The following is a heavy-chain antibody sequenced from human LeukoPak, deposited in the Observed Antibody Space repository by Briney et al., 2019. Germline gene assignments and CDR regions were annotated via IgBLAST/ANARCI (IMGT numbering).Heavy chain of an antibody. Sequence: SQTLSLTCTVSGGSISSGSYYWSWIRQPAGKGLEWIGRIYTSGSTNYNPSLKSRVTISVDTSNNQFSLKLSSVTAADTAVYYCARDRYYYDSSGYQALLDYWGQGTLVTVSS. CDR1: GGSISSGSYY. J-gene: IGHJ4*02. CDR3: ARDRYYYDSSGYQALLDY. D-gene: IGHD3-22*01. V-gene: IGHV4-61*02. CDR2: IYTSGST.